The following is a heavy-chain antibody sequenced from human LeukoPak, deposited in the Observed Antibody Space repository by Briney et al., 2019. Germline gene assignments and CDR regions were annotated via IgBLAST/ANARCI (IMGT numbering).Heavy chain of an antibody. V-gene: IGHV1-18*04. D-gene: IGHD6-19*01. Sequence: VASVKVSCRASGYTFTSYGISWVRQAPGQGLEWMGWISAYNGNTNYAQKLQGSVTMTTDTSTSTAYMELRSLRSDDTAVYYCAREWQWLIPVSADYYFDCWGQGTLVIVSS. CDR2: ISAYNGNT. CDR1: GYTFTSYG. J-gene: IGHJ4*02. CDR3: AREWQWLIPVSADYYFDC.